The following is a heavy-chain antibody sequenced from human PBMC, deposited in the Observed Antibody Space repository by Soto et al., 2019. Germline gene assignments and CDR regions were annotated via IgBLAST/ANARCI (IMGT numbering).Heavy chain of an antibody. D-gene: IGHD6-6*01. V-gene: IGHV4-31*03. CDR1: GESISSGGYY. Sequence: QVQLQESGPGLVKPSQTLSLTCSVSGESISSGGYYWSWIRHHPGKGLEWIGYIYDSERAYYNPSIKSRITISMDTSKNHFAMRLSSVTAADTAVYYCARASSSSSAADYWGQGTLATVSS. J-gene: IGHJ4*02. CDR2: IYDSERA. CDR3: ARASSSSSAADY.